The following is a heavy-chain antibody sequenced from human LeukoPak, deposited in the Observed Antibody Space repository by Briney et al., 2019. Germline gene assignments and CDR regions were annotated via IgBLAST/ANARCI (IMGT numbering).Heavy chain of an antibody. CDR3: ARVRVVGAPFDY. V-gene: IGHV4-34*01. Sequence: SETLSLTCAVYGGSFSGYYWSWIRQPPGKGLEWIGEINHSGSTNYNPSLKSRVTISVDTSKNQFSLKLSSVTAADTAVYYCARVRVVGAPFDYWGQGTLVTVSS. CDR1: GGSFSGYY. J-gene: IGHJ4*02. CDR2: INHSGST. D-gene: IGHD1-26*01.